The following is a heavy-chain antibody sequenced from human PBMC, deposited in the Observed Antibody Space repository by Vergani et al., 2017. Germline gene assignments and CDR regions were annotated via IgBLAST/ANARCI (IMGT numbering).Heavy chain of an antibody. D-gene: IGHD3-16*02. CDR2: ISAYNGNT. CDR1: GYTFTSYG. CDR3: ARDYDYIWGSYLSVGVTFDP. J-gene: IGHJ5*02. V-gene: IGHV1-18*01. Sequence: QVQLVQSGAEVKKPGASVKVSCKASGYTFTSYGISWVRQAPGQGLEWMGWISAYNGNTNYAQKLQGRVTMTTDTSTSTAYMELRSLRSYDTAVYYCARDYDYIWGSYLSVGVTFDPWGQGTLVTVSS.